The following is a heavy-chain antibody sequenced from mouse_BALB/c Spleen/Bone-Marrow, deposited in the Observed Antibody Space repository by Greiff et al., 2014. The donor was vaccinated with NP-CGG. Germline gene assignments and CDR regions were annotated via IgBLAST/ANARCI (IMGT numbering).Heavy chain of an antibody. J-gene: IGHJ3*01. CDR2: IWSGERT. CDR3: ARMREDYDGFAY. CDR1: GFSLTNYG. V-gene: IGHV2-2*02. D-gene: IGHD2-4*01. Sequence: VKLQESGPGLVQPSQSLSISCTVSGFSLTNYGVHWVRQSPGQGLEWLGVIWSGERTDYNAAFISRLSISKDNSKSQVFFKMNSLQPNDTAIYYCARMREDYDGFAYWGQGTLVTVSA.